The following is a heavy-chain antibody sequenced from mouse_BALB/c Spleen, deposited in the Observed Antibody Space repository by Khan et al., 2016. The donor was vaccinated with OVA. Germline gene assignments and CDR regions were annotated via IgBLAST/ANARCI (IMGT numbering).Heavy chain of an antibody. Sequence: EVELVESGGDLVKPGGSLKLSCAASGFTFSTFAMSWVRQTPEKRLEWVATISSDGDYTYYPDNVTGRFTISRDNAKNTLYLQMSSLRSEDTAMYYGARSPYGNFAYWGQGTLVTVSA. D-gene: IGHD2-1*01. CDR1: GFTFSTFA. CDR2: ISSDGDYT. CDR3: ARSPYGNFAY. J-gene: IGHJ3*01. V-gene: IGHV5-9-3*01.